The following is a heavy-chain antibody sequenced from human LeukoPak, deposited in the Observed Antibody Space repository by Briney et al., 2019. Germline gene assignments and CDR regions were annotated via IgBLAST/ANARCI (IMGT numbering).Heavy chain of an antibody. D-gene: IGHD6-13*01. CDR1: GFTVSSNY. J-gene: IGHJ4*02. CDR3: ARYSSSWYSPFDY. V-gene: IGHV3-53*01. CDR2: IYSGGST. Sequence: PGGSLRLSRAASGFTVSSNYMSWVRQAPGKGLEWVSVIYSGGSTYYADSVKGRFTISRDNSKNTLYLQMNNLRAEDTAVYYCARYSSSWYSPFDYWGQGTLVTVSS.